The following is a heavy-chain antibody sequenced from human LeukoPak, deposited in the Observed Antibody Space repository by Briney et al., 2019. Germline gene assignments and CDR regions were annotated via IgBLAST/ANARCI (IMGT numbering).Heavy chain of an antibody. V-gene: IGHV3-7*01. CDR1: GLTFSGQW. CDR2: IKDNGSGQ. Sequence: GGSLRLSCVASGLTFSGQWMSWVRQAPGKGLEWVASIKDNGSGQFYVDSVKGRFTISRDDAKNSLFLQMNSLRADDTAVYYCARESSAWGGAFDIWGQGTMVTVSS. CDR3: ARESSAWGGAFDI. D-gene: IGHD3-16*01. J-gene: IGHJ3*02.